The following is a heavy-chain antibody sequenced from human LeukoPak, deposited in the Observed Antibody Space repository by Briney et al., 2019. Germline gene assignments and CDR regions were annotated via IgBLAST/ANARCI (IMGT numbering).Heavy chain of an antibody. CDR3: ARDGGGDYYDQYYYMDV. CDR1: GFTFSSYE. V-gene: IGHV3-48*03. Sequence: PGGSLRLSCAASGFTFSSYEMNWVRQAPGKGLEWVSYISSSGSTIYYADSVKGRFTISRDNAKNSLYLQMNSLRAEDTAVYYCARDGGGDYYDQYYYMDVWGKGTTVTVSS. D-gene: IGHD3-22*01. CDR2: ISSSGSTI. J-gene: IGHJ6*03.